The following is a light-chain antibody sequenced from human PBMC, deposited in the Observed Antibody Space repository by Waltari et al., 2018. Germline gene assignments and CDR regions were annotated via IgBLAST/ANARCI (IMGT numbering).Light chain of an antibody. Sequence: SCRASQSVGRALVWYQQKPGRAPSLLVYGASIRATGIPDRFTGSGSGTDFRLTISRLEPEDSAVYYCQMYVRLPVTFGQGTKVEI. CDR2: GAS. J-gene: IGKJ1*01. V-gene: IGKV3-20*01. CDR1: QSVGRA. CDR3: QMYVRLPVT.